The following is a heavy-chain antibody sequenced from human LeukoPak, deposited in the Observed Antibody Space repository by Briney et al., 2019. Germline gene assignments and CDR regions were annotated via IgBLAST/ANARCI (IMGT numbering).Heavy chain of an antibody. CDR2: GYYSGNT. CDR3: ARQGGDEVFDY. D-gene: IGHD2-21*01. V-gene: IGHV4-39*01. Sequence: PSETLSLTCTVSGGSISSGGYYWSWIRQHPGKGLEWIGNGYYSGNTYYNPSLKSRATISVDTSKNQFSLRLSSVTAADTAVYYCARQGGDEVFDYWGQGTLVTVSS. CDR1: GGSISSGGYY. J-gene: IGHJ4*02.